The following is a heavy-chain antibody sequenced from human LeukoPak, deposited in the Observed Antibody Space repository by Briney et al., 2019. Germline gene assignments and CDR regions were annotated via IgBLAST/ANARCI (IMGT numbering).Heavy chain of an antibody. D-gene: IGHD3-10*01. CDR3: ARLGDYYGSGSYNNFDY. Sequence: SETLSLTCTVSGGSISGSSYYWGWIRQPPGKGLEWIGNIYYDRSTYYNPSLKSRVTISVDTSKNQFSLKLNSVTAADTAVYYCARLGDYYGSGSYNNFDYWGQGTLVTVSS. CDR1: GGSISGSSYY. CDR2: IYYDRST. V-gene: IGHV4-39*07. J-gene: IGHJ4*02.